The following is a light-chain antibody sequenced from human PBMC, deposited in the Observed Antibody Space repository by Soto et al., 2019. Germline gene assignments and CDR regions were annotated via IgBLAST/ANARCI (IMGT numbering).Light chain of an antibody. CDR2: DAS. J-gene: IGKJ1*01. V-gene: IGKV3-11*01. CDR3: QQRSNWPP. Sequence: ILLTQSPATLSLSPGERATLSCRASQSVSSYLAWYQQKPGQAPRLLIYDASNRATGIPARFSGSGSGTDFTLTISSLEPEDFAVYYCQQRSNWPPFGQGSKV. CDR1: QSVSSY.